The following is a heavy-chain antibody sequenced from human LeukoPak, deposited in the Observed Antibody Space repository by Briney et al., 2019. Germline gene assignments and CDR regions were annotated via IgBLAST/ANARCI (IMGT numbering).Heavy chain of an antibody. CDR3: ARDRPMGYVFPAKFDY. Sequence: PGGSLRLSCAASGFTFSDYYMSWIRQAPGKGLEWVSYISSSGSTIYYADSVKGRFTISRDNAKNSLYLQMNSLRAEDTAVYYCARDRPMGYVFPAKFDYWGQGILVTVSS. CDR1: GFTFSDYY. V-gene: IGHV3-11*01. CDR2: ISSSGSTI. D-gene: IGHD5-12*01. J-gene: IGHJ4*02.